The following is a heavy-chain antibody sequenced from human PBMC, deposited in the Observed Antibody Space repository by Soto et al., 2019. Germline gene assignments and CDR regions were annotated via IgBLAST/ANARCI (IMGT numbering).Heavy chain of an antibody. CDR3: ARAPMIVVAKGAMDV. CDR1: GGSVSSGSYY. J-gene: IGHJ6*02. V-gene: IGHV4-61*01. CDR2: IYYSWST. Sequence: SETLSLTCTVSGGSVSSGSYYWSWIRQPPGKGLEWIGYIYYSWSTYYNPSLKSRVTISVDTSKNQFSLKLSSVTAADTAVYYCARAPMIVVAKGAMDVWGQGTTVTVSS. D-gene: IGHD3-22*01.